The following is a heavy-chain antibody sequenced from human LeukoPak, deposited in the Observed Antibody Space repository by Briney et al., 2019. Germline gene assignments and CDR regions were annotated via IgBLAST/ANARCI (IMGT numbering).Heavy chain of an antibody. CDR1: GFNFSDYY. CDR2: ISSSGSTI. V-gene: IGHV3-11*04. CDR3: AELGITMIGGV. J-gene: IGHJ6*04. Sequence: GGSLRLSCEASGFNFSDYYMNWVRQAPGKGLEWVSYISSSGSTIYYVDSVKGRFTISRDNAKNSLYLQMNSLRAEDTAVYYCAELGITMIGGVWGKGTTVTISS. D-gene: IGHD3-10*02.